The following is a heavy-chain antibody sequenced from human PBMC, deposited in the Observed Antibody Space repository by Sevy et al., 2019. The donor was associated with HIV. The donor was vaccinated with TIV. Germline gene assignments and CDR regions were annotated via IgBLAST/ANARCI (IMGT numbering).Heavy chain of an antibody. V-gene: IGHV3-72*01. Sequence: GGCLRLSCAASGFTFSDHYMEWVRQAPGKGLEWVGRTRNKADGYTTEYAASVKGRFTISRDDSENSLYLQMNSLKTEDTAVCCCSTHAGIAAAGRVFDYWGQGALVTVSS. J-gene: IGHJ4*02. CDR2: TRNKADGYTT. CDR1: GFTFSDHY. CDR3: STHAGIAAAGRVFDY. D-gene: IGHD6-13*01.